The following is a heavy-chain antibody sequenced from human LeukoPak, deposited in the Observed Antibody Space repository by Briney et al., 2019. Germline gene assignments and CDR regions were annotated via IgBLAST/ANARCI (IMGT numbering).Heavy chain of an antibody. CDR3: ARDFRGGYDFWSGYYTPYYFDY. CDR2: LYYSGST. Sequence: SETLSLTCTVSGGSISSSTFYWGWIRQPPGKGLEWIGSLYYSGSTYYNPSLKSRVTISVDTSKNHFSLKLSSVTAADTAVYYCARDFRGGYDFWSGYYTPYYFDYWGQGTLVTVSP. V-gene: IGHV4-39*07. D-gene: IGHD3-3*01. CDR1: GGSISSSTFY. J-gene: IGHJ4*02.